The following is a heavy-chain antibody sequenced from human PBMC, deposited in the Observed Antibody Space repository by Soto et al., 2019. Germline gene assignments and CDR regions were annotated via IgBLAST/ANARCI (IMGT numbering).Heavy chain of an antibody. V-gene: IGHV5-51*01. D-gene: IGHD4-17*01. CDR3: ARLSYGGNFLYIDYYGMDV. Sequence: PGESLKISCKGSGYSFTSYWIGWVRQMPGKGLEWMGIIYPGDSDTRYSPSFQGQVTISADKSISTAYLQWSSLKASDTAMYYCARLSYGGNFLYIDYYGMDVWGQGTTVTVSS. CDR1: GYSFTSYW. J-gene: IGHJ6*02. CDR2: IYPGDSDT.